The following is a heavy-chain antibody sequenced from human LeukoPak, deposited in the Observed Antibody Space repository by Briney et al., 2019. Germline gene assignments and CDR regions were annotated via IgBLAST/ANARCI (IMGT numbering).Heavy chain of an antibody. V-gene: IGHV2-70*04. D-gene: IGHD6-6*01. CDR1: GFSLSTSGTR. Sequence: SGPALVKPTQTLTLTCTFSGFSLSTSGTRVNWMRQPPGKALEWLARIDWDDDKFYSTSLKPRLTISKDTSKNQVVLTMTSMDPADTATYYCTRISADSGSSPFDYWGQGTLVTVSS. CDR2: IDWDDDK. CDR3: TRISADSGSSPFDY. J-gene: IGHJ4*02.